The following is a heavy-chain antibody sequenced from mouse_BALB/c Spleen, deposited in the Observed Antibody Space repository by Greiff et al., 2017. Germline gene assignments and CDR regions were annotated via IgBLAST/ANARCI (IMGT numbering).Heavy chain of an antibody. V-gene: IGHV1-76*01. Sequence: VQLQQSGAELARPGASVKLSCKASGYTFTDYYINWVKQRTGQGLELIGEIYPGSCNSYYNEKFKGKATLTADKSSSTAYMQLSSLTSEDSAVYFCARRKYGNYYAMDYWGQGTSVTVSS. CDR2: IYPGSCNS. CDR3: ARRKYGNYYAMDY. CDR1: GYTFTDYY. J-gene: IGHJ4*01. D-gene: IGHD2-10*02.